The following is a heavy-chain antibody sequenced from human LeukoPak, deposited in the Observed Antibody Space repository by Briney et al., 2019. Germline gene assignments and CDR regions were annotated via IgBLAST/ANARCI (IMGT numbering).Heavy chain of an antibody. CDR2: ISGSGGSI. V-gene: IGHV3-23*01. CDR3: TTDGNYCGGDCYPGY. Sequence: PGGSLRLSCAASGFTFSSYAMSWVRQAPGKGLEWVSAISGSGGSIYYADSVKGRFTISRDNSKNTLYLQMNSLRAEDTAVYYCTTDGNYCGGDCYPGYWGQGTLVTVSS. D-gene: IGHD2-21*02. CDR1: GFTFSSYA. J-gene: IGHJ4*02.